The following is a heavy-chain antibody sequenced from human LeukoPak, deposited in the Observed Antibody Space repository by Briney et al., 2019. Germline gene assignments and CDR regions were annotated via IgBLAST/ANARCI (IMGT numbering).Heavy chain of an antibody. CDR3: AMDSVGYDFYCFDY. D-gene: IGHD3-3*01. Sequence: PSETLSLTCTVSGGSISSGGYYWSWIRQPPGKGLEWIGYIYYSGSTNYNPSLKSRVTISVDTSKNQFPLKLSSVTAADTAVYYCAMDSVGYDFYCFDYWGQGTLVTVSS. J-gene: IGHJ4*02. CDR1: GGSISSGGYY. V-gene: IGHV4-61*08. CDR2: IYYSGST.